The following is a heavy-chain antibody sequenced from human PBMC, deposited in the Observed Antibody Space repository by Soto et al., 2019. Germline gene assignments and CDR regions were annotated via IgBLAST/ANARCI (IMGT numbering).Heavy chain of an antibody. J-gene: IGHJ4*02. CDR2: ITSKTGDQ. V-gene: IGHV3-21*06. D-gene: IGHD3-22*01. CDR1: GYTFNKYS. Sequence: EVRLVESGGGLVKPGGSLRLSCAASGYTFNKYSMNWVRQAPGKGLEWVSFITSKTGDQYYADSVKGRFIISRDNTKNSLSLQVTSLRDEDTAVYYCARDQMPNDRGLGDLAYWGQGTLVTVSS. CDR3: ARDQMPNDRGLGDLAY.